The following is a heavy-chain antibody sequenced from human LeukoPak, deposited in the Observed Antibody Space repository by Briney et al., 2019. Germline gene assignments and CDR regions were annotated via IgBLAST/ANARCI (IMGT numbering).Heavy chain of an antibody. V-gene: IGHV4-39*07. CDR3: ARAWSSSSGFDY. Sequence: SETLSLTCTVSGGSISSSSYYWGWIRQPPGKGLEWIGSIYYSGSTYYNPSLKSRVTISVDTSKNQFSLKLSSMTAADTAVYYCARAWSSSSGFDYWGQGTLVTVSS. D-gene: IGHD6-6*01. CDR1: GGSISSSSYY. J-gene: IGHJ4*02. CDR2: IYYSGST.